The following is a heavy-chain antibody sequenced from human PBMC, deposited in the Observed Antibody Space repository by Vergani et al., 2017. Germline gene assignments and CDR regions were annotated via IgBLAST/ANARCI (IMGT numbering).Heavy chain of an antibody. CDR1: GFSLNTRGVS. Sequence: QITLKESGPTLVKPTQTLTLTCTFSGFSLNTRGVSVAWIRQPPGKALDWLALIYWNDDQHYSPSLNNRVTITKDTSKNQVVLTMTNMDYVDTATYYCAHRQARYSSEKWYFDLWGRGTLVTVSS. V-gene: IGHV2-5*01. D-gene: IGHD6-19*01. J-gene: IGHJ2*01. CDR2: IYWNDDQ. CDR3: AHRQARYSSEKWYFDL.